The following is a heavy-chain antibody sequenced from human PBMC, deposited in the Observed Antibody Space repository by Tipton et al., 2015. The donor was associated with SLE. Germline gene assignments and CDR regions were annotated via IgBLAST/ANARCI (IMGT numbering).Heavy chain of an antibody. D-gene: IGHD6-13*01. CDR2: ISHTGST. Sequence: TLSLTCVVSGGSISSDGSYWSWIRQPPGKGLGWIGEISHTGSTNFNPSLKSRVAISADTSKRQFSLKLSSVTAADTAVYYCATRGSSSWYFFDYWGQGTLVTVSS. CDR1: GGSISSDGSY. CDR3: ATRGSSSWYFFDY. J-gene: IGHJ4*02. V-gene: IGHV4-34*01.